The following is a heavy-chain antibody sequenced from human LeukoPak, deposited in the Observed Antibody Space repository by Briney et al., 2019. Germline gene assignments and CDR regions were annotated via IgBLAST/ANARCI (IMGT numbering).Heavy chain of an antibody. Sequence: SETLSLTCTVSGGSISSYYWSWIRQPPGKGLEWIGYIYYSGSTNYNPSLKGRVTISVDTSKNQFSLKLSSVTAADTAVYYCARVLGYYYDSSGSPHPAFDIWGQGTMVTVSS. CDR2: IYYSGST. V-gene: IGHV4-59*01. CDR1: GGSISSYY. J-gene: IGHJ3*02. D-gene: IGHD3-22*01. CDR3: ARVLGYYYDSSGSPHPAFDI.